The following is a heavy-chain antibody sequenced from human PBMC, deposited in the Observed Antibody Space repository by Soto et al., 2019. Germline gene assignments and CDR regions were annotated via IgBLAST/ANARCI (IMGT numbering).Heavy chain of an antibody. D-gene: IGHD6-6*01. CDR2: IKQDGSER. CDR3: ARSSSGYFDS. Sequence: GGSLRLSCATSGFSFSSFWMSWVRQVPGKGLEWVANIKQDGSERYYVDSVKGRFTLSRDNAKNSLYLQMNSLRAEDTAVYYCARSSSGYFDSWGQGTLVTVSS. V-gene: IGHV3-7*01. J-gene: IGHJ4*02. CDR1: GFSFSSFW.